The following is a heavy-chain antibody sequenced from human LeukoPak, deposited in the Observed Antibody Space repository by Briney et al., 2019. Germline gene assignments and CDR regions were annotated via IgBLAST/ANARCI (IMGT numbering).Heavy chain of an antibody. V-gene: IGHV3-23*01. D-gene: IGHD6-13*01. CDR3: AKILAAAGTGFDY. CDR2: INAGGGET. Sequence: PGGSLRLSCAASGFTFSTYAMTWVRQAAEKGLEWVSIINAGGGETCYADSVKGRFTISRDNSKNTLYLQMNSLRAEDTAVYYCAKILAAAGTGFDYWGQGTLVTVSS. CDR1: GFTFSTYA. J-gene: IGHJ4*02.